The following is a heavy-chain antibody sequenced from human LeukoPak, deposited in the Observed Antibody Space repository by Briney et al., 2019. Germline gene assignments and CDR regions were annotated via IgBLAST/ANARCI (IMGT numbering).Heavy chain of an antibody. CDR2: IYYSGST. J-gene: IGHJ5*02. CDR1: GASISRYY. CDR3: ARGGMEFDP. V-gene: IGHV4-59*01. Sequence: PSETLSLTCTVSGASISRYYWSWLRQPPGKRLEWIGYIYYSGSTNYNPSLKSRVTISVDTSKNQFSLKLSSVTAADTAVYYCARGGMEFDPWGQGTLVTVSS.